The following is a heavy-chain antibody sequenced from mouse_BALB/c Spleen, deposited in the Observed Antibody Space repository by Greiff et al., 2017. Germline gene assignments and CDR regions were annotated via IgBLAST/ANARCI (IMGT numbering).Heavy chain of an antibody. D-gene: IGHD2-2*01. CDR2: IDPNCGGT. CDR1: GYTFTSYW. CDR3: TRSEDYGYESWFAY. V-gene: IGHV1-62-3*01. Sequence: QVQLQQPGAELVQPGASVKLSCKASGYTFTSYWMHWVKQRPGRGLEWIGRIDPNCGGTKYNEKFKSTATLTVDKPSSTAYMQLSSLTSEDSAVYYGTRSEDYGYESWFAYWGQGTLVTVSA. J-gene: IGHJ3*01.